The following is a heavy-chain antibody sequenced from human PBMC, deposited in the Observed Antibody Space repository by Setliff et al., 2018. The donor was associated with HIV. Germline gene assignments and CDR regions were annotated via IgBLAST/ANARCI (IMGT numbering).Heavy chain of an antibody. CDR2: IKWSTNRI. V-gene: IGHV3-74*01. CDR3: VKGQFLEWFNWFDP. CDR1: GFTFSSYW. Sequence: GGSLRLSCAASGFTFSSYWMHWVRQAPGKGLVWVSGIKWSTNRIRYADSVKGRFTISRDSAKNFLYLQMNSLTTEDTALYYCVKGQFLEWFNWFDPWGQGTLVTVSS. D-gene: IGHD3-3*01. J-gene: IGHJ5*02.